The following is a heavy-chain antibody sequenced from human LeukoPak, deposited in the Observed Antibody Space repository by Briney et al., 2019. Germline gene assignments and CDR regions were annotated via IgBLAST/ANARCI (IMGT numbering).Heavy chain of an antibody. CDR3: ARDLVGYCSGGSCYSPADY. D-gene: IGHD2-15*01. CDR2: MWYDGSNK. J-gene: IGHJ4*02. CDR1: GFTFSNYG. Sequence: TGRSLRLSCAASGFTFSNYGMHWVRQAPGKGLEWVAVMWYDGSNKYYADSLKGRFTISRDNSENTLYLQMNSLRAEDTAVYYCARDLVGYCSGGSCYSPADYWGQGTLVTVSS. V-gene: IGHV3-33*01.